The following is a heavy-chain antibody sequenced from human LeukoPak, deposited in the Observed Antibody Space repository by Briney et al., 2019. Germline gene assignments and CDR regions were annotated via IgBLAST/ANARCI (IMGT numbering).Heavy chain of an antibody. CDR2: ISSSSSYI. CDR3: ARVGYSSSWSQDYYYYGMDV. J-gene: IGHJ6*02. Sequence: GGSLRLSCAASGFTFSSYSMNWVRQAPGKGLEWVSSISSSSSYIYYADSVRGRSTISRDNAKNSLYLQMNSLRAEDTAVYYCARVGYSSSWSQDYYYYGMDVWGQGTTVTVSS. V-gene: IGHV3-21*01. CDR1: GFTFSSYS. D-gene: IGHD6-13*01.